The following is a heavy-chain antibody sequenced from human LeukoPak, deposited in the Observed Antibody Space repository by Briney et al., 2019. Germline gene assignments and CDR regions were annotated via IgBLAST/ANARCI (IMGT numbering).Heavy chain of an antibody. CDR1: GGSISSGGYY. CDR3: AKTEIYCSGGSCYSGFFDY. D-gene: IGHD2-15*01. J-gene: IGHJ4*02. V-gene: IGHV4-61*08. Sequence: PSETLSLTCTVSGGSISSGGYYWSWIRQHPGKGLEWIGYIYYSGSTNYNPSLKSRVTISVDTSKNQFSLKLSSVTAADTAVYYCAKTEIYCSGGSCYSGFFDYWGQGTLVTVSS. CDR2: IYYSGST.